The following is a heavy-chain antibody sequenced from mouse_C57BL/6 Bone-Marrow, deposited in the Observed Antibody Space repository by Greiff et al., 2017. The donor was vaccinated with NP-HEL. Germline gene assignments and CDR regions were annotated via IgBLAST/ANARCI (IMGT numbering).Heavy chain of an antibody. J-gene: IGHJ4*01. D-gene: IGHD2-2*01. CDR2: ISYSGST. V-gene: IGHV3-8*01. CDR3: ARSPLWLRRNYYAMDY. Sequence: EVKLQESGPGLAKPSQTLSLTCSVTGYSITSDYWNWIRKFPGNKLEYMGYISYSGSTYYNPSLKSRISITRDTSKNQYYLQLNSVTTEDTATYYCARSPLWLRRNYYAMDYWGRGTSVTVSS. CDR1: GYSITSDY.